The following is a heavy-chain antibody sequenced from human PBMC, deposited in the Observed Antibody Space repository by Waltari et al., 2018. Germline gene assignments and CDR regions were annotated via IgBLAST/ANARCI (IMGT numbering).Heavy chain of an antibody. CDR3: ANAPSGGRFSVPGIDY. V-gene: IGHV3-30*18. Sequence: QFQLLDSGGGVVQPGWSWTRPWAASGFPFSGFGFHGVRQAPGKGLEWLALISYDAMTEYYADSVKGRFTVSRDNSKNLAFLQLNSLRPEDTAMYFCANAPSGGRFSVPGIDYWGQGTLVTVSS. D-gene: IGHD2-15*01. CDR1: GFPFSGFG. J-gene: IGHJ4*02. CDR2: ISYDAMTE.